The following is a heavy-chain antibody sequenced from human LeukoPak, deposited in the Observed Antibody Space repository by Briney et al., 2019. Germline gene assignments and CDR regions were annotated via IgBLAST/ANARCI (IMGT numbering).Heavy chain of an antibody. D-gene: IGHD3-22*01. CDR2: ISSSGSTI. CDR1: GFTFSSYS. Sequence: GGSLRLSCAASGFTFSSYSMNWVRQAPGKGLEWVSYISSSGSTIYYADSVKGRFTISRDNAKNSLYLQMNSLRAEDTAVYYCARDVNYYDSSGYPQLFDYWGQGTLVTVSS. V-gene: IGHV3-48*04. CDR3: ARDVNYYDSSGYPQLFDY. J-gene: IGHJ4*02.